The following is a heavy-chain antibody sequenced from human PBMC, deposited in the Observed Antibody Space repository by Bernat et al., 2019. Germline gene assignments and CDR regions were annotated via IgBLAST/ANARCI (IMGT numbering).Heavy chain of an antibody. V-gene: IGHV3-7*03. J-gene: IGHJ4*02. D-gene: IGHD6-6*01. CDR1: GFTFSTYW. CDR2: INQDGSVK. Sequence: EVQLVESGGGLVQRGGSLRLSCAASGFTFSTYWMTWVRQAPGKGLEWVANINQDGSVKYYVDSVRGRFTMSRDNAKNSLYLQMNSRRGEDTAAYYCARIGYSSSSFDYWGQGTLVTVSS. CDR3: ARIGYSSSSFDY.